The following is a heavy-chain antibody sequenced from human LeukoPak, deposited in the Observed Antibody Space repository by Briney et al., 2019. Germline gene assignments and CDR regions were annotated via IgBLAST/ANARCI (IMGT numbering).Heavy chain of an antibody. Sequence: GRSLRLSCAASGFTFDDYAMHWVRQAPGKGLEWVSGISWNSGSIGYADSVKGRFTISRDNAKNSLYLQMNSLRAEDTALYYCVKDFYDSSGYSPTFDYWGQGTLVTVSS. D-gene: IGHD3-22*01. CDR2: ISWNSGSI. V-gene: IGHV3-9*01. CDR1: GFTFDDYA. J-gene: IGHJ4*02. CDR3: VKDFYDSSGYSPTFDY.